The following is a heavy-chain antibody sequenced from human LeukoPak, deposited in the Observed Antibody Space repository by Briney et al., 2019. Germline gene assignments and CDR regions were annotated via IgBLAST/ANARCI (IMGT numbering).Heavy chain of an antibody. J-gene: IGHJ4*02. CDR2: IYYSGST. CDR1: RGSISSYY. Sequence: PSETLSLTCTVSRGSISSYYWSWIRQPPGQGLEWIGYIYYSGSTDYNPSLKSRVNKSVDTSKNQFSLKLSSVTAADTAVYFCARVRVSSGSHPWYFDYWGQGTLVTVSS. V-gene: IGHV4-59*01. CDR3: ARVRVSSGSHPWYFDY. D-gene: IGHD3-22*01.